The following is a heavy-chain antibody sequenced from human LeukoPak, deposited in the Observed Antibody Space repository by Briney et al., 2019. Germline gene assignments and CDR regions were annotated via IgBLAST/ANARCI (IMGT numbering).Heavy chain of an antibody. CDR2: IYYSGST. V-gene: IGHV4-31*03. J-gene: IGHJ4*02. Sequence: PSQTLSLTCTVSGGSISSGGYYWSWIRQHPGKGLEWIGYIYYSGSTYYNPSLKSRVTISVDTSKNQFSLKLSSVTAADTAVYYCARSPKDVDEFADYWGQGTLVTVSS. D-gene: IGHD5-12*01. CDR1: GGSISSGGYY. CDR3: ARSPKDVDEFADY.